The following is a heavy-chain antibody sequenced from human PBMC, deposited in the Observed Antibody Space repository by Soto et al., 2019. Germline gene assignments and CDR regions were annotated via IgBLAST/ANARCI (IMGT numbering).Heavy chain of an antibody. J-gene: IGHJ6*01. Sequence: SVKVSCKASGGTFSSYAISWVRQAPGQGLEWMGGIIPIFGTANYAQKFQGRVTITADESTSTAYMELSSLRSEDTAVYYCACMVLGGFRAGYCCWGGWGRGTRV. CDR3: ACMVLGGFRAGYCCWGG. D-gene: IGHD3-16*01. V-gene: IGHV1-69*13. CDR2: IIPIFGTA. CDR1: GGTFSSYA.